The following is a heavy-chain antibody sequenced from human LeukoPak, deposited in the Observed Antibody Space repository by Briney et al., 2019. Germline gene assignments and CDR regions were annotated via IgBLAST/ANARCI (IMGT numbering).Heavy chain of an antibody. D-gene: IGHD5-18*01. CDR1: GFTFSSYS. J-gene: IGHJ4*02. Sequence: GGSLRLSCAASGFTFSSYSMNWVRQAPGKGLEWVSSISSSSSYIYYADSVKGRFTISRDNAKNSLYLQMNSLRAEDTAVYYCARSGGCSYGYTENWGQGTLVTVSS. V-gene: IGHV3-21*01. CDR2: ISSSSSYI. CDR3: ARSGGCSYGYTEN.